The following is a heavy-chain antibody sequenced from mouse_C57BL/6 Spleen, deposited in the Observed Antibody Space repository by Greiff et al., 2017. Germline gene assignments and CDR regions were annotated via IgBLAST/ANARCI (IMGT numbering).Heavy chain of an antibody. CDR2: ISNGGGST. CDR1: GFTFSDYY. D-gene: IGHD4-1*01. CDR3: ASHTNWDAWFAY. Sequence: EVQRVESGGGLVQPGGSLKLSCAVSGFTFSDYYMYWVRQTPEKRLEWVAYISNGGGSTYYPDTVKGRFTISRDNAKNTLYLQMSRLKSEDTAMYYCASHTNWDAWFAYWGQGTLVTVSA. V-gene: IGHV5-12*01. J-gene: IGHJ3*01.